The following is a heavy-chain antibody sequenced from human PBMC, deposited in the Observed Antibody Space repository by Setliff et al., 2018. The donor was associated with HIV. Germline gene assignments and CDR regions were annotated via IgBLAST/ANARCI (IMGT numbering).Heavy chain of an antibody. Sequence: SETLSLTCAVFGGSFSLHYYTWIRQSPLRGLEWIGEINHSGGTRYNPSLESRVTMSLDSSRKQSSLRLISVTAADTAVYYCARLGYRWGGNDYWGQGTLVTAPQ. CDR3: ARLGYRWGGNDY. V-gene: IGHV4-34*01. J-gene: IGHJ4*02. CDR2: INHSGGT. D-gene: IGHD7-27*01. CDR1: GGSFSLHY.